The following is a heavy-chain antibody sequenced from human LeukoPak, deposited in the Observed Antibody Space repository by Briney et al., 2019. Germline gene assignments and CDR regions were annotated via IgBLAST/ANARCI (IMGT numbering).Heavy chain of an antibody. V-gene: IGHV4-59*01. CDR2: IYHSGST. Sequence: PSETLSLTCTVSGGSISSYYWSWIRQPPGKGLEWIGYIYHSGSTNYNPSLKSRVTISVDTSKSQFSLKLSSVTAADTAVYYCARSKRAFDIWGQGTMVTVSS. CDR3: ARSKRAFDI. D-gene: IGHD4-11*01. CDR1: GGSISSYY. J-gene: IGHJ3*02.